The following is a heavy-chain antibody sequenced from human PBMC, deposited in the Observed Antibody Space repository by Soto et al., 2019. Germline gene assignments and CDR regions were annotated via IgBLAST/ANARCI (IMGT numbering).Heavy chain of an antibody. CDR3: AKDPSSGRLDQYYYDSSGYSGY. V-gene: IGHV3-23*01. CDR1: EFTFSSYA. Sequence: EVQLLESGGGLVQPGGSLRLSCAASEFTFSSYAMSWVRQAPGKGLEWVSAISGSGGSTYYADSVKGRFTISRDNSKNTLYLQMNSLRAEDTAVYYCAKDPSSGRLDQYYYDSSGYSGYWGQGTLVTVSS. J-gene: IGHJ4*02. D-gene: IGHD3-22*01. CDR2: ISGSGGST.